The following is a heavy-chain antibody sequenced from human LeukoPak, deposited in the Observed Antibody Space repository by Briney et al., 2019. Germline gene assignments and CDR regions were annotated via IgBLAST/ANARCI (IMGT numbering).Heavy chain of an antibody. Sequence: GASVKVSCKASGYTFTSYYMHWVRQAPGQGLEWMGIINPSGGSTSYAQKFQGRVTMTRDTSTSTVYMELSSLRSEDTAVYYYARAKDPYYYDSSGYSLWGQGTLVTVSS. CDR2: INPSGGST. J-gene: IGHJ4*02. V-gene: IGHV1-46*01. CDR1: GYTFTSYY. CDR3: ARAKDPYYYDSSGYSL. D-gene: IGHD3-22*01.